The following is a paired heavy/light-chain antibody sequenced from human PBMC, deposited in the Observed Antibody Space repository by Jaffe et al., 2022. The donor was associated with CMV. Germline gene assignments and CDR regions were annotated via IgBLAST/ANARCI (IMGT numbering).Heavy chain of an antibody. CDR3: AKVSVRSNYYDSSGYHTDGFDI. CDR2: ISDSGENT. J-gene: IGHJ3*02. V-gene: IGHV3-23*01. CDR1: GFTFSNFV. D-gene: IGHD3-22*01. Sequence: EVQLLESGGGLVQPGGSLRLSCAASGFTFSNFVMTWVRQAPGKGLEWVSSISDSGENTYYADSVRGRFTISRDNSKKTVYLQMNSLRAEDTAVYYCAKVSVRSNYYDSSGYHTDGFDIWGQGTMVTVSS.
Light chain of an antibody. Sequence: DIQMTQSPSTLSASVGDRVTITCRASQYINSWLAWYQQKPGKAPKLLIYKASSLESGVPSRFSGSGSGTEFTLTISSLQPDDFATYYCQQYISYSYTFGQGTKLEIK. CDR1: QYINSW. CDR2: KAS. V-gene: IGKV1-5*03. J-gene: IGKJ2*01. CDR3: QQYISYSYT.